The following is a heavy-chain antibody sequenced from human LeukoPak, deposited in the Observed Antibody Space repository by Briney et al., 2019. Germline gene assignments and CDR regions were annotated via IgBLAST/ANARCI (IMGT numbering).Heavy chain of an antibody. J-gene: IGHJ4*02. CDR2: INPSGGST. V-gene: IGHV1-46*01. CDR1: GYTFISYF. CDR3: ARSGGDAIRPFDY. Sequence: ASVKVSFKASGYTFISYFIHWVRQAPGQGLEWMGIINPSGGSTRYAQKFQGRVTMTRDTSTSTVYMEMSSLRSEDTAVYYCARSGGDAIRPFDYWGQGTLVTVSS. D-gene: IGHD2-21*02.